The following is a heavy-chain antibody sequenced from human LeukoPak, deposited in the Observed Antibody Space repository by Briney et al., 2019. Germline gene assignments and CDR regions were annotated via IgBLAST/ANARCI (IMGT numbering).Heavy chain of an antibody. Sequence: SETLSLTCTVSGASISSYYWSWIRQPPGKGLEWVASIYYSGSTKYNPSLKSRLTISVDTSKDQFSLRLSSVTAADTAVYYCARGGKYTSGLFDYWGQGTPVTVSS. CDR2: IYYSGST. V-gene: IGHV4-59*01. J-gene: IGHJ4*02. D-gene: IGHD6-19*01. CDR3: ARGGKYTSGLFDY. CDR1: GASISSYY.